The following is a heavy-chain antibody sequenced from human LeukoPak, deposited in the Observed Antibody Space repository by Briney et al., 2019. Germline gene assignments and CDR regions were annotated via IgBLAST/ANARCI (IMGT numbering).Heavy chain of an antibody. J-gene: IGHJ4*02. Sequence: ASVKVSCKASGGTFSSYAISWVRQAPGQGLEWMGGIIPIFGTANYAQKFQGRVTITADTSTNTAYMELSSLRSGDTAVYYCARGDTLYGSSAHAGYWGQGTLVTVSS. D-gene: IGHD6-13*01. CDR1: GGTFSSYA. V-gene: IGHV1-69*06. CDR3: ARGDTLYGSSAHAGY. CDR2: IIPIFGTA.